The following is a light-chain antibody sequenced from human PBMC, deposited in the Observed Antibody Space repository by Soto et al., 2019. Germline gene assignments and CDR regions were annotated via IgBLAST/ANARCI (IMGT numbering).Light chain of an antibody. J-gene: IGKJ1*01. CDR1: QSISSW. V-gene: IGKV1-5*03. CDR3: QHYNSYSEA. CDR2: KAS. Sequence: DIQMTQSPSNLSASVGDRVTITCRASQSISSWLAWYQQKPGKAPKLLIYKASSLESGVPSRFSGSGSGTEFTLTISSLQPDDFATYYCQHYNSYSEAFGQGTKVDI.